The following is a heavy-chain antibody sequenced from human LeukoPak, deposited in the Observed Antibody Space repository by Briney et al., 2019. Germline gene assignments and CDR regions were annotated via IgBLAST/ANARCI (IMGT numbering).Heavy chain of an antibody. CDR2: IYYSGST. Sequence: SQTLSLTCSVSGGSISSSSYYWGWIRQPPGKGLEWIGSIYYSGSTYYNPSLQSRVTISVDTSENQFSLKLSSVTAADTAVYYCARISPGYSSGWYHPGEDYWGQGTLVTVSS. V-gene: IGHV4-39*01. CDR1: GGSISSSSYY. J-gene: IGHJ4*02. CDR3: ARISPGYSSGWYHPGEDY. D-gene: IGHD6-19*01.